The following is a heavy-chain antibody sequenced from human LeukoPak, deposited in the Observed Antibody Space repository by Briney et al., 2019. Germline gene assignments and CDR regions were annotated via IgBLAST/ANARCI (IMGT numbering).Heavy chain of an antibody. CDR2: IRSKPYGGTT. J-gene: IGHJ4*02. V-gene: IGHV3-49*04. CDR1: GVTFGEYA. CDR3: TTGIMTADH. Sequence: GGSLRLSCTTSGVTFGEYAMSWVRQAPGKGLEWVGFIRSKPYGGTTEYAASVKGRFTISRDDSKSIAYLQMNSLKTEDTAVYYCTTGIMTADHWGQGTLVTVSS. D-gene: IGHD2-15*01.